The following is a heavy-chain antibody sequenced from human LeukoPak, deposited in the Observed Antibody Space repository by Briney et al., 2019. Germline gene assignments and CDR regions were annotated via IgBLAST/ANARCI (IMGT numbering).Heavy chain of an antibody. CDR2: INPNSGGT. J-gene: IGHJ4*02. CDR3: ARPQGYYYGSGSYDY. CDR1: GYTFTGYY. V-gene: IGHV1-2*02. D-gene: IGHD3-10*01. Sequence: ASVKVSCKASGYTFTGYYMHWVRQAPGQGLEWMGWINPNSGGTNYAQKFQGRVTMTRDTSISTAYMELSRLRSDDTAVYYCARPQGYYYGSGSYDYWGQGTLVTVSS.